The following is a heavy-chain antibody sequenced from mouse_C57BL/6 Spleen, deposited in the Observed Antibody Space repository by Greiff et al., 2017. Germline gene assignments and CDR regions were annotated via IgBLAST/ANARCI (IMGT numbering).Heavy chain of an antibody. Sequence: VQLQQSGPELVKPGASVKLSCKASGYAFSSSWMNWVKQRPGQGLEWIGRIYPGAGDTNYNGKFKGKATLTADKSSSTASMQRSSLTSEASAVYFCSRRGYSNPFAYWGQGTLVTVSA. V-gene: IGHV1-82*01. CDR1: GYAFSSSW. CDR2: IYPGAGDT. J-gene: IGHJ3*01. CDR3: SRRGYSNPFAY. D-gene: IGHD2-5*01.